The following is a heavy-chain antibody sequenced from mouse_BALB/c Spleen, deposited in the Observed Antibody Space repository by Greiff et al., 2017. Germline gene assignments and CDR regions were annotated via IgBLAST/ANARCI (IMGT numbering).Heavy chain of an antibody. J-gene: IGHJ3*01. CDR2: ISYDGSN. D-gene: IGHD1-2*01. CDR1: GYSITSGYY. Sequence: EVQLQQSGPGLVKPSQSLSLTCSVTGYSITSGYYWNWIRQFPGNKLEWMGYISYDGSNNYNPSLKNRISITRDTSKNQFFLKLNSVTTEDTATYYCARDGTTAFFAYWGQGTLVTVSA. V-gene: IGHV3-6*02. CDR3: ARDGTTAFFAY.